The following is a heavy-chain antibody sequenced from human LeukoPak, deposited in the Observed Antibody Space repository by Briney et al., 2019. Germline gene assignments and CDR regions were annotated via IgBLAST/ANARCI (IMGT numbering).Heavy chain of an antibody. J-gene: IGHJ5*02. CDR1: GGTFSSYA. V-gene: IGHV1-69*04. CDR2: IIPIFGIA. Sequence: SVKVSCKASGGTFSSYAISWVRQAPGQGLEWMGRIIPIFGIANYAQKFQGRVTITADKSTSTAYMELSSLRSEDTAVYYCARGGSRYGGNNWFDPWGQGTLVTVSS. CDR3: ARGGSRYGGNNWFDP. D-gene: IGHD3-16*01.